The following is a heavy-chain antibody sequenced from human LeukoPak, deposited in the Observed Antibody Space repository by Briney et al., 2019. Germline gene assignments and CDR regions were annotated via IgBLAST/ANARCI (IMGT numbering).Heavy chain of an antibody. CDR1: GFTFTTYP. D-gene: IGHD3-10*01. CDR2: FSGSGGRT. CDR3: AKVGDSTMVRGVLRFDP. Sequence: GGSLRLSCEASGFTFTTYPMSWVRQATGKGLEWVSTFSGSGGRTYYADSVKGRFTISRDNSKNTLYLQMNSLRAEDTAVYYCAKVGDSTMVRGVLRFDPWGQGTLVTVSS. J-gene: IGHJ5*02. V-gene: IGHV3-23*01.